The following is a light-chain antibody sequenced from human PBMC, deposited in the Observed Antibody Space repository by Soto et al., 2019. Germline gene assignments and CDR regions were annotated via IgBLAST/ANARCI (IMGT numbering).Light chain of an antibody. CDR1: QSVRGY. J-gene: IGKJ1*01. Sequence: EIVLTQSPATLSLSPGDRATLSCRASQSVRGYLAWYQRKPGQAPRLLIYNTSNRASDIPARFIGSGSETDFTLTISSLEPEDFAVYYCQQRSNEISWTLGQGTKVDIK. V-gene: IGKV3-11*01. CDR3: QQRSNEISWT. CDR2: NTS.